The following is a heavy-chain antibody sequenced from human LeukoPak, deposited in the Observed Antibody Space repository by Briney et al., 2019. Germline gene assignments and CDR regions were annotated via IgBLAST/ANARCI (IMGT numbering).Heavy chain of an antibody. CDR3: ARDRNYYDSSGNTYHEAFDI. CDR1: SGFTFSTYR. CDR2: IYHSGTS. J-gene: IGHJ3*02. D-gene: IGHD3-22*01. V-gene: IGHV4-4*02. Sequence: GSLRLSCVASGFTFSTYRMNWVRQAPGKGLEWIGYIYHSGTSNYIPSLKSRVTISVDRSKNQFSLTLSSVTAADTAVYYCARDRNYYDSSGNTYHEAFDIWGQGTMVTVSS.